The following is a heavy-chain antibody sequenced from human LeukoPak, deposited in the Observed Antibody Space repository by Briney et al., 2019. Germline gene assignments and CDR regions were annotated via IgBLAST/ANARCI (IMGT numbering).Heavy chain of an antibody. J-gene: IGHJ5*02. D-gene: IGHD3-10*01. CDR1: GYTFTSYD. Sequence: ASMKVSCKASGYTFTSYDINWVRQATGQGLEWMGWMNPNSGNTGYAQKFQGRVTMTRNTSISTAYMELSSLRSEDTAVYYCARGKARRELANWFDPWGQGTLVTVSS. CDR2: MNPNSGNT. CDR3: ARGKARRELANWFDP. V-gene: IGHV1-8*01.